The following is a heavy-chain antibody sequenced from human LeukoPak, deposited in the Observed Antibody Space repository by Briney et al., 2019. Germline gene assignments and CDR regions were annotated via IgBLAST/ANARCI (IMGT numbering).Heavy chain of an antibody. J-gene: IGHJ4*02. CDR1: GGSISSGGYY. CDR3: ASRSSIWSGYQDTLYYFDS. CDR2: ISYSGST. Sequence: SQTLSLTCTVSGGSISSGGYYWSWIRQHPGKGLEWIGSISYSGSTNYNPSLKSRVTVSVDTSKNQFSLKLSSVTAADTAVYYCASRSSIWSGYQDTLYYFDSWGQGTLVTVSS. V-gene: IGHV4-31*03. D-gene: IGHD3-3*01.